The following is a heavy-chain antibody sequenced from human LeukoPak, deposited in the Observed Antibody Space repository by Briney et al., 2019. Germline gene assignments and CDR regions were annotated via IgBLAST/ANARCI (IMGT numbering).Heavy chain of an antibody. D-gene: IGHD3-10*01. CDR1: GYTFTSYD. V-gene: IGHV1-18*01. J-gene: IGHJ6*02. CDR3: AIGGSGSYPHLSYYGMDV. Sequence: ASVKVSCKASGYTFTSYDISWVRQAPGQGLEWRGWISAYNGNTNYAQKLQGRVTMTTDTSTSTAYMELRSLRSDDTAVYYCAIGGSGSYPHLSYYGMDVWGQGTTVTVSS. CDR2: ISAYNGNT.